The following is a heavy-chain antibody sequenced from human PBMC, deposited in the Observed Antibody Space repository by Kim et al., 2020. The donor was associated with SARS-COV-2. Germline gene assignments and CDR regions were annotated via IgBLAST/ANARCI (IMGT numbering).Heavy chain of an antibody. Sequence: GGSLRLSCSASGFVFNNYGLHWVRQPPGKGLEWLAVISPDGKHQYYADTVKGRFTISRDNSKSTLFLQMNSLRADDTGIFYCARGYPPSFVWFSPRFPRLGPTDYCGQGTLVTVPS. CDR3: ARGYPPSFVWFSPRFPRLGPTDY. V-gene: IGHV3-30*04. J-gene: IGHJ4*02. CDR2: ISPDGKHQ. CDR1: GFVFNNYG. D-gene: IGHD3-9*01.